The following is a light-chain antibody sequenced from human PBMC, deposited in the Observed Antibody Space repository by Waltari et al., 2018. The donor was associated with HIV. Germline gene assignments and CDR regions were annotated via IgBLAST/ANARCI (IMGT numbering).Light chain of an antibody. CDR3: DSYSSTNTVL. J-gene: IGLJ2*01. CDR2: EVS. CDR1: SCDVGRYTY. Sequence: QSALTPPASVSGSPGQSITISCTGTSCDVGRYTYFSWYPQRPGKAPRHIIYEVSHRSAGVSDRFSGSKSGNTASLTISGLQAEDEADYYCDSYSSTNTVLFGGGTKVTVL. V-gene: IGLV2-14*03.